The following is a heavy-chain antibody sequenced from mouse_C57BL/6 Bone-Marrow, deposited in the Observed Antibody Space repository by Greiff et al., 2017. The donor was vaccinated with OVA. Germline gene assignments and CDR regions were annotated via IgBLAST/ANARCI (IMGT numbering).Heavy chain of an antibody. J-gene: IGHJ3*01. Sequence: QVQLKQSGAELARPGASVKLSCKASGYTFTSYGISWVKQRTGQGLEWIGEIYPRSGNTYYNEKFKGKATLTADKSSSTAYMELRSLTSEDSAVYFWSMAWFAYWGQGTLVTVSA. CDR2: IYPRSGNT. V-gene: IGHV1-81*01. CDR1: GYTFTSYG. CDR3: SMAWFAY.